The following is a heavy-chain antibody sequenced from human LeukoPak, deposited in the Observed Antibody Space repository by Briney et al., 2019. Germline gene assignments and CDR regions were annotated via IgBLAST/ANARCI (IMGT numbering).Heavy chain of an antibody. V-gene: IGHV1-18*04. CDR3: ARDRSDYYDSSGYFALID. J-gene: IGHJ4*02. Sequence: ASVKVSCKASGYTFTSYYMHWVRQAPGQGLEWMGWISAYNGNTNYAQKLQGRVTMTTDTSTSTAYMELSSLRSEDTAVYYCARDRSDYYDSSGYFALIDWGQGTLVTVSS. CDR2: ISAYNGNT. CDR1: GYTFTSYY. D-gene: IGHD3-22*01.